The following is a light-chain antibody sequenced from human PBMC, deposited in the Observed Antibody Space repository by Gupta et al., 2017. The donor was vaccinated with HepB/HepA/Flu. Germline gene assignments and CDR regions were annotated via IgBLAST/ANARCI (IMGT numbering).Light chain of an antibody. V-gene: IGLV3-1*01. CDR2: QDS. J-gene: IGLJ2*01. Sequence: SYELTQPPSVSVSPGQTASITCTGEKLGVKYACRYQQKPGQSPVLVIYQDSKRPSGIPERFSGSNSGNTATLTIRGTHAMDEADDYCQAWDSSTGVFGGGTKLTVL. CDR1: KLGVKY. CDR3: QAWDSSTGV.